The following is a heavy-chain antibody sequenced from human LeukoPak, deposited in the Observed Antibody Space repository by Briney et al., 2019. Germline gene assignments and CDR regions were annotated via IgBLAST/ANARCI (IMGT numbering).Heavy chain of an antibody. V-gene: IGHV3-48*01. CDR2: ISSSGSTI. Sequence: PGGSLRLSCAASGFIFSSYSMNWVRQAPGKGLEWVSYISSSGSTIYYADSVKGRFTISRDNSKNSLYLQMNSLRAEDTAVYYFSVLTSHMIDYYFDYWGQGTLVTVSS. J-gene: IGHJ4*02. CDR1: GFIFSSYS. D-gene: IGHD3-16*01. CDR3: SVLTSHMIDYYFDY.